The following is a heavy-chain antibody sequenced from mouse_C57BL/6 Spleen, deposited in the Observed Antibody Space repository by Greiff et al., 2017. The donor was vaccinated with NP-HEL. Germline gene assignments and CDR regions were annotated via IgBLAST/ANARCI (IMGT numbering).Heavy chain of an antibody. CDR1: GYTFTSYT. Sequence: VQLQQSGAELARPGASVKMSCKASGYTFTSYTMHWVKQRPGQGLEWIGYINPSSGYTKYNQKFKDKATLTADKSSSTAYMQLSSLTSEDSAVYYCARRGIDDYDEGDAMDYWGQGTSVTVSS. CDR3: ARRGIDDYDEGDAMDY. D-gene: IGHD2-4*01. V-gene: IGHV1-4*01. CDR2: INPSSGYT. J-gene: IGHJ4*01.